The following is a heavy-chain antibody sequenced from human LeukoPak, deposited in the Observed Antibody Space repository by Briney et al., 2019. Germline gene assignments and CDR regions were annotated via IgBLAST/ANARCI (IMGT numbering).Heavy chain of an antibody. J-gene: IGHJ4*02. D-gene: IGHD3-22*01. V-gene: IGHV3-23*01. CDR2: ISGSGGST. Sequence: GGSLRLSCAASGFTFSSSAMNWVRQAPGKGLEWVSIISGSGGSTYYADSVKGRFTISRDNSKNTLYLQMNSLRAEDTAVYYCAKSISSRRWYYYDSSGYTLDYWGQGTLVTVSS. CDR1: GFTFSSSA. CDR3: AKSISSRRWYYYDSSGYTLDY.